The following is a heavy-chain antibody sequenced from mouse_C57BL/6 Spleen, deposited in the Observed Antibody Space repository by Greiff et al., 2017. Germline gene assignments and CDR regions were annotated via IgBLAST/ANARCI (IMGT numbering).Heavy chain of an antibody. V-gene: IGHV1-69*01. CDR3: ARQLDDYLDY. D-gene: IGHD3-3*01. CDR1: GYTFTSYW. CDR2: IDPSDSYT. J-gene: IGHJ2*01. Sequence: VQLQQPGAELVMPGASVKLSCKASGYTFTSYWMHWVKQRPGQGLEWIGEIDPSDSYTNYNQKFKGKSTLTVDKSSSTAYLQLSSLTSEDSAVYYCARQLDDYLDYWGQGTALTVSS.